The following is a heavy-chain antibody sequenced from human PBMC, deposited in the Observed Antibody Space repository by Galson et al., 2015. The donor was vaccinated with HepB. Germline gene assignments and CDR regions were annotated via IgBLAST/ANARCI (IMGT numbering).Heavy chain of an antibody. J-gene: IGHJ5*02. CDR1: GYSFTSYW. CDR2: IYPGDSDT. Sequence: QSGAEVKKPGESLKISCKGSGYSFTSYWIGWVRQMPGKGLEWMGIIYPGDSDTRYSPSFQGQVTISADKSISTAYLQWSSLKASDTAMYYCARQGRYPLLWFGESYFWFDPWGQGTLVTVSS. V-gene: IGHV5-51*01. CDR3: ARQGRYPLLWFGESYFWFDP. D-gene: IGHD3-10*01.